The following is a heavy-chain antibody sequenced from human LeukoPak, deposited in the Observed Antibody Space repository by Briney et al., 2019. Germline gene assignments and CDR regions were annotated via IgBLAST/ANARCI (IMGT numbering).Heavy chain of an antibody. CDR2: IYYSGST. D-gene: IGHD5-18*01. J-gene: IGHJ5*02. CDR3: ARTAMVTGHPGFLSPNWFDP. CDR1: GGSISSSSYY. Sequence: SETLSLTCTVSGGSISSSSYYWSWIRQPPGKGLEWIGYIYYSGSTNYNPSLKSRVTISVDTSKNQFSLKLSSVTAADTAVYYCARTAMVTGHPGFLSPNWFDPWGQGTLVTVSS. V-gene: IGHV4-61*01.